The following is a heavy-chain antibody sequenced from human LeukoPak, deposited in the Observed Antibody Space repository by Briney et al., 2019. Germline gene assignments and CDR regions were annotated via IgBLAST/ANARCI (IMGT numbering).Heavy chain of an antibody. CDR3: AREYYDSWSGCFVYYFDY. D-gene: IGHD3-3*01. CDR2: ISAYNGNT. V-gene: IGHV1-18*01. Sequence: ASVKVSCKASGYTFTSYGISWVRQAPGQGLEWMGWISAYNGNTNYAQKLQGRVTMTTDTSTSTAYMELRSLRSDDTAVYYCAREYYDSWSGCFVYYFDYWGQGTLVTVSS. J-gene: IGHJ4*02. CDR1: GYTFTSYG.